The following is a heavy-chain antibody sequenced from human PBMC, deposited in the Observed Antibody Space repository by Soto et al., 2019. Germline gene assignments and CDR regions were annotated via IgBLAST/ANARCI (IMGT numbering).Heavy chain of an antibody. CDR3: AREFRAGYSSGWYLGYFDY. D-gene: IGHD6-19*01. CDR2: IYTSGST. CDR1: GGSISRYY. Sequence: SETLSLTGTVSGGSISRYYWSWIRQPAGKGLEWIGRIYTSGSTNYNPSLKSRVTMSVDTSKNQFSLKLSSVTAADTAVYYCAREFRAGYSSGWYLGYFDYWGQGTLVTVSS. J-gene: IGHJ4*02. V-gene: IGHV4-4*07.